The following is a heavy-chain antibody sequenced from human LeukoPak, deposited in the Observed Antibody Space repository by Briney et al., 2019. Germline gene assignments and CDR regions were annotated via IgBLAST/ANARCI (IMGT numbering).Heavy chain of an antibody. CDR2: ISSSGSTI. J-gene: IGHJ4*02. D-gene: IGHD2-15*01. V-gene: IGHV3-11*01. CDR1: GFTFSDYY. CDR3: ARISPEVAAKPEYYFDY. Sequence: PGGSLRLSCAASGFTFSDYYMSWIRQAPGKGLEWVSYISSSGSTIYYADSVKGRFTVSRDNAKNSLYLQMNSLRAEDTAVYYCARISPEVAAKPEYYFDYWGQGTLVTVSS.